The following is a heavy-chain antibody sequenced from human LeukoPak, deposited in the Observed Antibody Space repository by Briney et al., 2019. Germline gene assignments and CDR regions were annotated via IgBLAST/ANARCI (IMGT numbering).Heavy chain of an antibody. CDR1: GYTFTGYY. D-gene: IGHD3-22*01. V-gene: IGHV1-2*02. CDR2: INPNSGGT. J-gene: IGHJ3*02. Sequence: ASVKVSCKASGYTFTGYYMHWARQAPGQGLEWMGWINPNSGGTNYAQKFQGRVTMTRDTSISTAYMELSRLRSDDTAVYYCARDPARSSGYYLPDAFDIWGQGTMVTVSS. CDR3: ARDPARSSGYYLPDAFDI.